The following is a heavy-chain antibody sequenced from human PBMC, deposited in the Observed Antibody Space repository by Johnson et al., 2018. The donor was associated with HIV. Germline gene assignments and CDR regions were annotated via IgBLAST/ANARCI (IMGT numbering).Heavy chain of an antibody. Sequence: VQLVESGGGLVKPGGSLRLSCAASGFTFSDYYMSWVRQAPGKGLEWVSVIYSGGSKDYADAVKGRFTISRDNSKNTLYLQMGSLRAEDMAVYFCASISLGAFDIWGQGTLVTVSS. CDR1: GFTFSDYY. V-gene: IGHV3-66*01. CDR2: IYSGGSK. CDR3: ASISLGAFDI. J-gene: IGHJ3*02.